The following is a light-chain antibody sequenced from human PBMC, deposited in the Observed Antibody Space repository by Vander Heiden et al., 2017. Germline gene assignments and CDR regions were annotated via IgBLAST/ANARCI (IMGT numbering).Light chain of an antibody. CDR2: LGS. CDR3: RQALQTPLT. J-gene: IGKJ3*01. CDR1: QNFLHINGYNE. V-gene: IGKV2-28*01. Sequence: DIEMTQSPLSLPVTPGEPATISCRSSQNFLHINGYNEWEGYPQKPGQSPQLRVYLGSNRASGVPDRFSGSGSGTDGTRKSSRLEAEDGGAYDGRQALQTPLTFGHATKLDIK.